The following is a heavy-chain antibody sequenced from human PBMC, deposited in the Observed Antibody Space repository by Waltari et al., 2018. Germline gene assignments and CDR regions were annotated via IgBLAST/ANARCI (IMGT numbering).Heavy chain of an antibody. Sequence: QVQLVQSGAEVKKPGSSVKVSCKASGGTFSSYALSWVRQAPGQGLEWMGGIIPIFGTANYAQKFQGRVTITADDSTSTAYMELSSLRSEDTAVYYCARDDYYGSGSYEALTVRRTVDAFDIWGQGTMVTVSS. CDR3: ARDDYYGSGSYEALTVRRTVDAFDI. D-gene: IGHD3-10*01. CDR1: GGTFSSYA. J-gene: IGHJ3*02. V-gene: IGHV1-69*01. CDR2: IIPIFGTA.